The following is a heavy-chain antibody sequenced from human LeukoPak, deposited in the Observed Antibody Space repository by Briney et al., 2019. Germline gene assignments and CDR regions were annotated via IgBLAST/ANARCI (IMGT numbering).Heavy chain of an antibody. CDR3: ARDLRGSYFHWFDP. Sequence: SVKVSCKASGYTFTSYGISWVRHPPPQGLEWMGGIIPIFGTANYAQKFQGRVTITADKSTSTAYMELSSLRSEDTAVYYCARDLRGSYFHWFDPWGQGTLVTVSS. J-gene: IGHJ5*02. V-gene: IGHV1-69*06. D-gene: IGHD1-26*01. CDR1: GYTFTSYG. CDR2: IIPIFGTA.